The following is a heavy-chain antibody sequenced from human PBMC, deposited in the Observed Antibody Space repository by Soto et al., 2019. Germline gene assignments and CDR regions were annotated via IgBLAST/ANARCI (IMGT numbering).Heavy chain of an antibody. CDR3: ATVGNGDYGYI. J-gene: IGHJ3*02. CDR1: GYSLTVLS. CDR2: FDPEDGER. V-gene: IGHV1-24*01. Sequence: ASVKVSCKISGYSLTVLSMHWVRQAPGRGLAWMGSFDPEDGERMYAQKLQGRSTMTEDTSTDTAYMELSSLRAEDTAVYYCATVGNGDYGYIWGQDSMVTV. D-gene: IGHD4-17*01.